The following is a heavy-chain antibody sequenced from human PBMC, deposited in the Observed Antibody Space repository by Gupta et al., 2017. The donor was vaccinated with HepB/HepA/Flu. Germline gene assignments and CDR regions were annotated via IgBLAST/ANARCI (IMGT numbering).Heavy chain of an antibody. Sequence: QVQLVESGGGVVQPGRSLSLSCAASGVTLSRYGMHWVRQAPGKGLEWVAVISYDGSNKYYADSVKGRLTISRDNSKNTLYLQFNSLRGEDTAVYYCAKDLGTWQNRDLYYYGMDVWGQGTTVTVS. CDR2: ISYDGSNK. V-gene: IGHV3-30*18. CDR1: GVTLSRYG. J-gene: IGHJ6*02. D-gene: IGHD3-10*01. CDR3: AKDLGTWQNRDLYYYGMDV.